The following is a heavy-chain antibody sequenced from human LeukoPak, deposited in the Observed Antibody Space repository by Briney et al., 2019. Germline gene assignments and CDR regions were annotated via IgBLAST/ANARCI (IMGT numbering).Heavy chain of an antibody. CDR1: GGTFSSYA. J-gene: IGHJ4*02. CDR2: IIPILGIA. D-gene: IGHD3-22*01. Sequence: SVKVSCKASGGTFSSYAISWVRQAPGQGLEWMGRIIPILGIANYAQKFQGRVTITADKSTSTAYMELSSLRSEDTAVYYCARHGSVSSGALVWGQGTLVTVSS. CDR3: ARHGSVSSGALV. V-gene: IGHV1-69*04.